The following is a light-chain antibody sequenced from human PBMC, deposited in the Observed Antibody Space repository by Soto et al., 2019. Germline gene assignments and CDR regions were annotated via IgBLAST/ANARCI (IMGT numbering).Light chain of an antibody. CDR3: QQYYSYPFT. Sequence: AIRMTQSPSSFSASTGDRVTITCRASQGISSYLAWYQQKPGKAPKLLIYAASTLQSAVPSRFSGSGSGADFTLTISCLQSEDFATYYCQQYYSYPFTFGPGTKVDIK. V-gene: IGKV1-8*01. CDR1: QGISSY. J-gene: IGKJ3*01. CDR2: AAS.